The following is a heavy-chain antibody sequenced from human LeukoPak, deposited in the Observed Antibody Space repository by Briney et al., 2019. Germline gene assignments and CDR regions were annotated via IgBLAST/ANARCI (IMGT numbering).Heavy chain of an antibody. CDR1: GYTFTSYA. V-gene: IGHV1-3*01. CDR2: INAGNGNT. Sequence: ASVKVSCKASGYTFTSYAMHWVRQAPGQRLEWMGWINAGNGNTKYSRKFQGRVTITRDTSASTAYMELSSLRSEDTAVYYCARDHRSGKLATIMGYYYYYGMDVWGQGTTVTVSS. D-gene: IGHD5-12*01. CDR3: ARDHRSGKLATIMGYYYYYGMDV. J-gene: IGHJ6*02.